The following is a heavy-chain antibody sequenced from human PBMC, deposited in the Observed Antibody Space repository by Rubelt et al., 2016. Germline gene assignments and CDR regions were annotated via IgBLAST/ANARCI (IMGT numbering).Heavy chain of an antibody. V-gene: IGHV4-59*01. J-gene: IGHJ6*02. CDR1: GGSISTYY. Sequence: QVQLQESGPGLVKPSETLSLSCTVSGGSISTYYWSWIRQPPGKGLEWIGYIYSSGSTHYNASLKSRVTISTDASKMQFSLRLSSVTAADTALYYCAGSYGSGYGMEVWGPGTTVTVSS. CDR3: AGSYGSGYGMEV. CDR2: IYSSGST. D-gene: IGHD3-10*01.